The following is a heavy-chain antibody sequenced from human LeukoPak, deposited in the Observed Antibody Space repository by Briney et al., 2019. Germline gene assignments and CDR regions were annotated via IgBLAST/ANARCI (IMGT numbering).Heavy chain of an antibody. CDR1: GFTFSNYW. D-gene: IGHD6-13*01. CDR2: INSDGSST. CDR3: TRDRIVVAASTWFDP. V-gene: IGHV3-74*01. Sequence: GGSLRLSCAASGFTFSNYWMHWVRHPPGKGLVWVSRINSDGSSTSYADSVKGRFTISRDNAKNTLYLQMNSLRAEDTAVYYCTRDRIVVAASTWFDPWGQGTLVTVSS. J-gene: IGHJ5*02.